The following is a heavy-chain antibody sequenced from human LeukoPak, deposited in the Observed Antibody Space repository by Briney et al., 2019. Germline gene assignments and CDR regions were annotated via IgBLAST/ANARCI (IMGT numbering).Heavy chain of an antibody. J-gene: IGHJ4*02. CDR3: ARHCSGGSCYDY. V-gene: IGHV3-21*01. CDR1: GFTFSSYS. Sequence: KSGGSLRLXCAASGFTFSSYSMNWVRQAPGKALEWVSSISSSSSYIYYADSVKGRFTISRDNAKNSLYLQMNSLRAEDTAVYYCARHCSGGSCYDYWGQGTLVTVSS. D-gene: IGHD2-15*01. CDR2: ISSSSSYI.